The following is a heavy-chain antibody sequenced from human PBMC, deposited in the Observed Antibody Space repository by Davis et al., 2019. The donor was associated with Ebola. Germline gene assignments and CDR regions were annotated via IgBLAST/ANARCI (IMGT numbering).Heavy chain of an antibody. CDR1: GYTFTSYG. Sequence: ASVKVSCKASGYTFTSYGISWVRQAPGQGLEWMGWISAYNGNTNYAQKLQGRVTMTTDTSTSTAYMELRSLRSDDTAVYYCARVAPGYCSSTSCYPNWFDPWGQGTLVTVSS. CDR3: ARVAPGYCSSTSCYPNWFDP. CDR2: ISAYNGNT. D-gene: IGHD2-2*01. J-gene: IGHJ5*02. V-gene: IGHV1-18*01.